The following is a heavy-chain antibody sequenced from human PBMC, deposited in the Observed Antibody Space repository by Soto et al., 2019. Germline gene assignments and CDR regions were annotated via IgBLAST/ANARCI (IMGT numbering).Heavy chain of an antibody. V-gene: IGHV5-51*01. Sequence: LGESLKISCKGSGYSFTNYWIGWVRQMPGRGLEWMGIIYPGDSDTRYSPSFQGQVTISADKSISTAYLQWSGLKASDTAIYYCARWGSSMLYYAMDVWGQGTTVTVSS. CDR2: IYPGDSDT. D-gene: IGHD2-2*01. J-gene: IGHJ6*02. CDR1: GYSFTNYW. CDR3: ARWGSSMLYYAMDV.